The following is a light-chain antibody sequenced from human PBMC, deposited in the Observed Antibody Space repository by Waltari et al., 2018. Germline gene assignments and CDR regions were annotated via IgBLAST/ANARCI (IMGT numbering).Light chain of an antibody. CDR1: QDVSTW. V-gene: IGKV1-12*01. J-gene: IGKJ4*01. CDR3: QQTDSFPLT. Sequence: DIQMTQSPSSVSASVGDRGTISFRASQDVSTWLAWYHQKPGKAPNLLIYGASSLQSGVPSRFSGSGSGTEFTLTINGLQPEDVATYYCQQTDSFPLTFGGGTKVEIK. CDR2: GAS.